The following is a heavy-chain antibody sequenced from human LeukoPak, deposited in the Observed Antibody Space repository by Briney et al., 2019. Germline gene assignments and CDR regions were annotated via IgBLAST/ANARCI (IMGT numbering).Heavy chain of an antibody. CDR1: GFTFSSYG. D-gene: IGHD6-13*01. V-gene: IGHV3-33*01. Sequence: PGGSLRLSCAASGFTFSSYGMHWVRQAPAKGLEWVAVIWYDGSNKYYADSVKGRFTNSRDNSKNTLYLQMNSLRAEDTAVYYCARELGYGMDVWGQGTTVTVSS. CDR2: IWYDGSNK. J-gene: IGHJ6*02. CDR3: ARELGYGMDV.